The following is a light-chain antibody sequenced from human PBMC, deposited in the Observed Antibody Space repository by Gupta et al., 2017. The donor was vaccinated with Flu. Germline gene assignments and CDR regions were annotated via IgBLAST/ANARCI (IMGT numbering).Light chain of an antibody. CDR3: VRHVGSGIWV. CDR1: SASVSTTND. J-gene: IGLJ3*02. Sequence: TVTLTCGVSSASVSTTNDPCWCQQTPGQAPRTLIHRTSKRCAGVPDRFSGSIRDNKAALIITGAKEDEDSDYYGVRHVGSGIWVFGGGTKLTV. V-gene: IGLV8-61*01. CDR2: RTS.